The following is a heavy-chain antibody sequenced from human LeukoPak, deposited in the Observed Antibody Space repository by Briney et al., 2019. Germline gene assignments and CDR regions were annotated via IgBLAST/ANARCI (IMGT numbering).Heavy chain of an antibody. Sequence: GGSLRLSCTASGFTFGDYAMSWVRQAPGKGLEWVGFIRSKAYGGTTEYAASVKGRFTISRDDPKSIAYLQMNSLRAEDTALYHCARVLSRGQLGHGWFDPWGQGTLVAVSS. CDR1: GFTFGDYA. CDR2: IRSKAYGGTT. CDR3: ARVLSRGQLGHGWFDP. D-gene: IGHD6-6*01. J-gene: IGHJ5*02. V-gene: IGHV3-49*04.